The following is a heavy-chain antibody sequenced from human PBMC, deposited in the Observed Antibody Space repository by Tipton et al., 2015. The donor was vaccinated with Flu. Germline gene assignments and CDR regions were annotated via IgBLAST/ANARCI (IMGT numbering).Heavy chain of an antibody. D-gene: IGHD3-10*02. CDR3: ARCSGSGTDVIYDY. CDR1: GGSLSSFY. CDR2: IYSSGST. Sequence: TLSLTCTVSGGSLSSFYWSWIRQPAGKGLEWIGRIYSSGSTKYSPAFKSRVTLSVDTSKNQFSLNLSSVTASDTALYLCARCSGSGTDVIYDYWGQGTLVTVAS. V-gene: IGHV4-4*07. J-gene: IGHJ4*02.